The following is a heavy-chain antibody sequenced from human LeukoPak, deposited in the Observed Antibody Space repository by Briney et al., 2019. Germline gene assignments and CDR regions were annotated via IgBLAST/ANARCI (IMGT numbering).Heavy chain of an antibody. CDR1: GGSIGTYY. CDR3: ARHIGGGIEDMDV. CDR2: IYVTGST. D-gene: IGHD3-16*02. J-gene: IGHJ6*03. Sequence: SETLSLTCTVSGGSIGTYYWSWIRQSPGKGLEWIGYIYVTGSTRYNPYLQSRVTTSVDTSRNQFFLKMSSVTAADTAVYYCARHIGGGIEDMDVWGKGTKVTVSS. V-gene: IGHV4-59*08.